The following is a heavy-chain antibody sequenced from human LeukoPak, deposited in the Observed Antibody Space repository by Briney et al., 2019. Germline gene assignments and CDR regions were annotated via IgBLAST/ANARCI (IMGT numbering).Heavy chain of an antibody. Sequence: GASVKVSCKASGYDFSDLYFHWVRQAPGQGIEWMCWINPYSGASIYAQKFQGRVTMETSSSTVYMQLSSLRYDDTAVYYCATASVTLMRDPWGQGTLVTVSS. J-gene: IGHJ5*02. V-gene: IGHV1-2*02. CDR2: INPYSGAS. CDR3: ATASVTLMRDP. CDR1: GYDFSDLY.